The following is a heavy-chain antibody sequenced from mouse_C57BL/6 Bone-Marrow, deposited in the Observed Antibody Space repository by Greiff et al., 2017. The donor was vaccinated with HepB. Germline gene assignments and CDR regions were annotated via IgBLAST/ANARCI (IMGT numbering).Heavy chain of an antibody. CDR1: GYAFSSSW. V-gene: IGHV1-82*01. Sequence: VKLQQSGPELVKPGASVKISCKPSGYAFSSSWMNWVKQRPGKGLEWIGRIYPGDGDTNYNGKFKGKATLTADKSSSTAYMQLSSLTSEDSAVYFCANWDPAWFAYWGQGTLVTVSA. CDR3: ANWDPAWFAY. CDR2: IYPGDGDT. D-gene: IGHD4-1*01. J-gene: IGHJ3*01.